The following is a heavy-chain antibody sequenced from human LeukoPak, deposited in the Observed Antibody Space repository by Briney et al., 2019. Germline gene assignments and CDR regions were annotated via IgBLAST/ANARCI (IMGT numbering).Heavy chain of an antibody. J-gene: IGHJ3*02. V-gene: IGHV4-30-2*01. CDR3: ASSSWYDAFDI. D-gene: IGHD6-13*01. CDR2: IYHSGST. CDR1: GGSISSGGYS. Sequence: PSQTLSLTCAVSGGSISSGGYSWSWIRQPPGKGLEWIGYIYHSGSTYYNPSLKSRVTLSVDRSKNQFSLKLSSVTAADTAVYYCASSSWYDAFDIWGQGTMVTVSS.